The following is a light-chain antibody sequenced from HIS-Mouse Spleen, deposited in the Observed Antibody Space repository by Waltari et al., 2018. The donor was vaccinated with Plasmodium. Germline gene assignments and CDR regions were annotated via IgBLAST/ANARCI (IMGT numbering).Light chain of an antibody. J-gene: IGKJ3*01. CDR3: QKYNHWSFT. Sequence: EIVMTQSPATLSVSPGARATLSCRSSQSVSSNLAWYQQKPGQAPRLLSYGASTRATGIPARFSGSGSGTELTLTISSLQSEDFAVYYCQKYNHWSFTFGPGTKVDIK. CDR1: QSVSSN. V-gene: IGKV3-15*01. CDR2: GAS.